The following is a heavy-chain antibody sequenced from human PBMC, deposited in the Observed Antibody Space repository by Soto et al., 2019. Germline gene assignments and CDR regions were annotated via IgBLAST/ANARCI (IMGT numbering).Heavy chain of an antibody. V-gene: IGHV4-39*01. CDR1: GGSISSSSYY. CDR2: IYYSGST. J-gene: IGHJ4*02. D-gene: IGHD3-3*01. CDR3: ARGPLRSFQPHSYDY. Sequence: SETLSLTCTVSGGSISSSSYYWGWIRQPPGKGLEWIGSIYYSGSTYYNPSLKSRVTISVDTSKNQFSLRLSSVTAADTALYYCARGPLRSFQPHSYDYWGQRTPVTVSS.